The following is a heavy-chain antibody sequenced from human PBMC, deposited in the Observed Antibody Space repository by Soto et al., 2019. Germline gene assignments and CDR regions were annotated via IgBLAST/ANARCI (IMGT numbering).Heavy chain of an antibody. J-gene: IGHJ4*02. D-gene: IGHD1-26*01. V-gene: IGHV3-9*01. CDR1: GFRFDEHA. CDR3: AKDKVGGTYFSGLDY. CDR2: ITRDGGNK. Sequence: GGSLRLSCAASGFRFDEHAMHWVRQAPGKGLEWVSGITRDGGNKGYADSVKGRFIVSRDNAKNSLYLQMNSLRPDDTALYYCAKDKVGGTYFSGLDYWGQGALVTVSS.